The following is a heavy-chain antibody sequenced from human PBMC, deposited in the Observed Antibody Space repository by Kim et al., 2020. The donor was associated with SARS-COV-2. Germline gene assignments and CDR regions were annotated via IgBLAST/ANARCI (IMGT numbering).Heavy chain of an antibody. Sequence: ASVKVSCKASGYTFTSYYMHWVRQAPGQGLEWMGIINPSGGSTSYAQKFQGRVTMTRDTSTSTVYMELSSLRSEDTAVYYCARDKVVVPAAIAFDSDRPLYYYYGMDVWGQGTTVTVSS. V-gene: IGHV1-46*01. D-gene: IGHD2-2*01. J-gene: IGHJ6*02. CDR3: ARDKVVVPAAIAFDSDRPLYYYYGMDV. CDR2: INPSGGST. CDR1: GYTFTSYY.